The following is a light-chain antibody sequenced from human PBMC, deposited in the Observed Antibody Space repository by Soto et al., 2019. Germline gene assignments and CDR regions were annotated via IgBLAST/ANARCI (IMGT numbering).Light chain of an antibody. CDR2: DAS. CDR1: QGISSW. Sequence: DIQMTQSPSTLSASVGDRVTITCRASQGISSWLAWYQQKPGKAPKLLIYDASSLESGVPSRFSGSGSGTEFTLTISSLQPDDFATYYCQQYNSYPALTFGGGTKVDI. J-gene: IGKJ4*01. V-gene: IGKV1-5*01. CDR3: QQYNSYPALT.